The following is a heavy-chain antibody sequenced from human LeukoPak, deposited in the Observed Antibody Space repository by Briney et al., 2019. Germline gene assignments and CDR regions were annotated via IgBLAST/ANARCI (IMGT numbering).Heavy chain of an antibody. CDR1: GYTFTSYD. CDR3: ARGGRKRVPAATTTDYYYYMDV. V-gene: IGHV1-8*01. D-gene: IGHD2-2*01. Sequence: ASVKVSCKASGYTFTSYDINWVRQATGQGLEWMGWMNPNNGNTGYAQKFQGRVTMTRNTSISTAYMELSSLRSEDTAVYYCARGGRKRVPAATTTDYYYYMDVWGKGTTVTVSS. J-gene: IGHJ6*03. CDR2: MNPNNGNT.